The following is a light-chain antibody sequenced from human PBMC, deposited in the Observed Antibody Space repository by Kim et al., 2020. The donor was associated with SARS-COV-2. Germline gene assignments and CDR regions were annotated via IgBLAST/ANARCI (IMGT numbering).Light chain of an antibody. CDR1: SNNIGDQG. J-gene: IGLJ3*02. CDR3: SAWDDSLKAWV. CDR2: RNN. V-gene: IGLV10-54*04. Sequence: QTATLTCTGNSNNIGDQGVAWLQQHQGHPPKLLSYRNNKRPSGIAERVSASRSGNAAFLTITGLQPEDEADYYCSAWDDSLKAWVFGGGTQLTVL.